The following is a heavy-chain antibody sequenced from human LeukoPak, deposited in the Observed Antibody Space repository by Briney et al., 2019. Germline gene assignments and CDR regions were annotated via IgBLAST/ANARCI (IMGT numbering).Heavy chain of an antibody. Sequence: GSLRLSCAASGFTFSSYSMNWVRQAPGKGLEWVSSISSSSSYIYYADSVKGRFTISRDNAKNSLYLQMNSLRAEDTAVYYCARGGVGYCSSTSCYEYFDYWGQGTLVTVSS. CDR1: GFTFSSYS. CDR2: ISSSSSYI. J-gene: IGHJ4*02. CDR3: ARGGVGYCSSTSCYEYFDY. V-gene: IGHV3-21*01. D-gene: IGHD2-2*01.